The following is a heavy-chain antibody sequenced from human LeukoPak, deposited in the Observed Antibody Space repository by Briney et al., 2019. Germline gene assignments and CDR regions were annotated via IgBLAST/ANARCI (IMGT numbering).Heavy chain of an antibody. Sequence: GGSLRLSCAAAGFNFWSYWKTWVRQAPGKGLEWVANIKQDGTEKYYVDSVKGRFTISRDNAKNSLYLQMSSLRDVDTAVYFCARPSEVTLVHASNIWGLGTMVTVSS. CDR1: GFNFWSYW. J-gene: IGHJ3*02. V-gene: IGHV3-7*04. CDR2: IKQDGTEK. CDR3: ARPSEVTLVHASNI. D-gene: IGHD4/OR15-4a*01.